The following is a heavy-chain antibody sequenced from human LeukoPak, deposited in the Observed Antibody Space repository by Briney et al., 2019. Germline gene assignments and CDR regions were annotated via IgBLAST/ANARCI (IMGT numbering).Heavy chain of an antibody. Sequence: SVKVSCKASGYTFTGYYMHWVRQAPGQGLEWMGWINPNSGGTNYAQKFQGRVTMTRDTPISTAYMELTSLRSDDTAVYYCARAEVIDYWGQGTLVTVSS. CDR1: GYTFTGYY. CDR3: ARAEVIDY. CDR2: INPNSGGT. V-gene: IGHV1-2*02. J-gene: IGHJ4*02. D-gene: IGHD3-22*01.